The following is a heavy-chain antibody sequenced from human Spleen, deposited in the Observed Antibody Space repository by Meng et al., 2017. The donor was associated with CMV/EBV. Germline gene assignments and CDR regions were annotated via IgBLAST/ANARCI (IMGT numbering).Heavy chain of an antibody. D-gene: IGHD3-22*01. Sequence: SETLSLTCAVSGGSISSSNWWSWVRQPPGKGLEWIGYIYYSGSTNYNPSLKSRVTISVDTSKNQFSLKLSSVTAADTAVYYCARIGRDYYDSSGYYYWGQGTLVTVS. CDR2: IYYSGST. CDR3: ARIGRDYYDSSGYYY. V-gene: IGHV4-4*02. CDR1: GGSISSSNW. J-gene: IGHJ4*02.